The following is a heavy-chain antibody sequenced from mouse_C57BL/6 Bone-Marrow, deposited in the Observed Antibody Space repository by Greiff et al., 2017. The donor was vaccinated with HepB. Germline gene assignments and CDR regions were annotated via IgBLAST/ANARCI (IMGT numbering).Heavy chain of an antibody. D-gene: IGHD1-1*01. CDR3: ARTVVAPCAWYFDV. Sequence: EVKLMDSGGGLVQSGRSLRLSCATSGFTFSDFYMEWVRQAPGKGLEWIAASRNKANDYTTEYSASVKGRFIVSRDTSQSILYLQMNALRAEDTAIYYCARTVVAPCAWYFDVWGTGTTVTVSS. CDR2: SRNKANDYTT. J-gene: IGHJ1*03. CDR1: GFTFSDFY. V-gene: IGHV7-1*01.